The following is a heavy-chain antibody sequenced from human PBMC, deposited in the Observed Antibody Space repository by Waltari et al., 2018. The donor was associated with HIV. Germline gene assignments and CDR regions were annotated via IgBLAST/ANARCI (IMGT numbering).Heavy chain of an antibody. CDR2: ISSSNDYI. CDR1: GFAFSSYS. J-gene: IGHJ4*01. D-gene: IGHD3-22*01. Sequence: EVQLVESGGGLVKPGGSLRLSCAASGFAFSSYSMTWVRQAPGKGLEWVSSISSSNDYIYYADSLKGRFTISRDIAKKSLYLQMNSLRVEDTAVYYCASSPTYYYDNSGYFFDFWGHGTLVTVSS. CDR3: ASSPTYYYDNSGYFFDF. V-gene: IGHV3-21*02.